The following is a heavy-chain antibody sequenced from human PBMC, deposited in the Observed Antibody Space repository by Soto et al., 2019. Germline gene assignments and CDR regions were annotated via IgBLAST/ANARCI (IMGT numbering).Heavy chain of an antibody. CDR2: IYYSGST. J-gene: IGHJ6*02. V-gene: IGHV4-59*01. D-gene: IGHD3-3*01. CDR3: ARAGVPVWSGYYYGMDV. CDR1: GGSISSYY. Sequence: SETLSLTCTVSGGSISSYYWSWIRQPPGKGLEWIGYIYYSGSTNYNPSIKSRVTISVDTSKNQFSLKLSSVTAADTAVYYCARAGVPVWSGYYYGMDVWGQGTTVTVSS.